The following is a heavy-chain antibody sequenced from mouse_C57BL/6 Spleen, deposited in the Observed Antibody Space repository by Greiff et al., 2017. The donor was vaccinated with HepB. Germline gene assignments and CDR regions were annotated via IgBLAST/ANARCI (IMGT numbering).Heavy chain of an antibody. D-gene: IGHD2-4*01. Sequence: EVQLQQSGPGLVKPSQSLSLTCSVTGYSITSGYYWNWIRQFPGNKLEWMGYISYDGSNNYNPSLKNRISITRDTSKNQFFLKLNSVTTEDTATYYCARDYYDYDDGAWFAYWGQGTLVTVSA. J-gene: IGHJ3*01. CDR3: ARDYYDYDDGAWFAY. CDR2: ISYDGSN. V-gene: IGHV3-6*01. CDR1: GYSITSGYY.